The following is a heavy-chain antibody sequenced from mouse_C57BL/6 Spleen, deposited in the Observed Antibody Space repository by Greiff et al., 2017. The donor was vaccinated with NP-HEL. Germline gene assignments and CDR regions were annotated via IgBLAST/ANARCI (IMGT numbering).Heavy chain of an antibody. J-gene: IGHJ2*01. Sequence: QVQLQQSGAELVRPGASVTLSCKASGYTFTDYEMHWVKQTPVHGLEWIGAIDPETGGTAYNQKFKGKAILTADKSSSTAYMELRSLTSEDSAFYYCTRPTVAYFDYWGQGTTLTVSS. CDR3: TRPTVAYFDY. CDR2: IDPETGGT. D-gene: IGHD1-1*01. V-gene: IGHV1-15*01. CDR1: GYTFTDYE.